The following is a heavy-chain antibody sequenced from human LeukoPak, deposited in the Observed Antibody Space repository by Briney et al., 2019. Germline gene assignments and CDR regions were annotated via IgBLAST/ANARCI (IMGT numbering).Heavy chain of an antibody. CDR2: ISSSCSTI. CDR1: GFTFSSYE. D-gene: IGHD6-19*01. V-gene: IGHV3-48*03. Sequence: PGGSLRLSCAASGFTFSSYEMNWVRQAPGKGLEGVSYISSSCSTIYYADSVKGQFTISRDNAKNSLYLQMNGLRAEGTAVYYCARVCSRGRLIWGQGTMVTVSS. CDR3: ARVCSRGRLI. J-gene: IGHJ3*02.